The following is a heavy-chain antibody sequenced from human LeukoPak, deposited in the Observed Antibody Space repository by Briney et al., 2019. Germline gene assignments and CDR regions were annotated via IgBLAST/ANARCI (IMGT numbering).Heavy chain of an antibody. J-gene: IGHJ4*02. V-gene: IGHV4-34*01. CDR3: ARLGLYTCSWHRYYYFDY. Sequence: SETLSLTCGVHGGSFNDYSWTWIRQSPGKGLEWIGEINHSGSTSYNPSLKSRFTMSVDASKNQFSLRLSSVTAADTAVYYCARLGLYTCSWHRYYYFDYWGQGTLVTVSS. CDR2: INHSGST. CDR1: GGSFNDYS. D-gene: IGHD3-9*01.